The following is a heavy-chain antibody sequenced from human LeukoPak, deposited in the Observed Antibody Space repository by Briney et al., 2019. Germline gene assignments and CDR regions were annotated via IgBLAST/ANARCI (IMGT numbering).Heavy chain of an antibody. Sequence: ASVKVSCKASGYTFTSYYMHWVRQAPGQGLEWMGIINPSGGSTSYAQKFQGRVTMTRDTSTSTVYMELSSLRSEDTAVYYCARGYGSSWYDRGAFDIWGQGTMVTVSS. CDR3: ARGYGSSWYDRGAFDI. D-gene: IGHD6-13*01. CDR2: INPSGGST. V-gene: IGHV1-46*03. J-gene: IGHJ3*02. CDR1: GYTFTSYY.